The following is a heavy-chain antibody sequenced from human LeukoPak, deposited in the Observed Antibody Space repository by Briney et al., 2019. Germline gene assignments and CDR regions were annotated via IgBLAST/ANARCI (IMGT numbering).Heavy chain of an antibody. CDR2: IKQDGSEK. CDR1: GFTFSSYW. D-gene: IGHD6-19*01. J-gene: IGHJ6*03. V-gene: IGHV3-7*01. Sequence: GGSLRLSCAASGFTFSSYWMSWVRQAPGKGLEWVANIKQDGSEKYYVDSVKGRFTISRDNAKNSLYLQMNSLRAEDTAVYYCAREDIAVAGTHYYYYYMDVRGKGTTVTVSS. CDR3: AREDIAVAGTHYYYYYMDV.